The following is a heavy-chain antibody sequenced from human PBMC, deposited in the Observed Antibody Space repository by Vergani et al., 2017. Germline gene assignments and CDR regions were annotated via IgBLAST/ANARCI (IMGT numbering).Heavy chain of an antibody. D-gene: IGHD2-2*02. CDR1: GYPFTGYY. CDR3: ASEPDCSSTSCYTSRGIDY. Sequence: QVQLVQSGAEVKKPGASVKVSCKASGYPFTGYYMHWVRQAPGQGHEWMGWINPNSGGTNYAQKFQGRVTMTRDTSISTAYMELSRLRSDDTAVYYCASEPDCSSTSCYTSRGIDYWGQGTLVTVSS. CDR2: INPNSGGT. J-gene: IGHJ4*02. V-gene: IGHV1-2*02.